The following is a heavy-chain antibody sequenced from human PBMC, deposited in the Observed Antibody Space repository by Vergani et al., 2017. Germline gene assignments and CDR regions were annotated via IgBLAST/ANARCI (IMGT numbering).Heavy chain of an antibody. CDR2: INPDSGDT. J-gene: IGHJ6*02. CDR3: ARDGALDV. Sequence: QVQVVQSGAEVKKPGASVKVSCKASGYPFTAYYMHWLRQAPGQGFEWMGWINPDSGDTKYSKNFLGRVTMTRDTSINTAYMEVNSLKSDDTALYYCARDGALDVWGQGTKVTVSS. V-gene: IGHV1-2*02. D-gene: IGHD1-26*01. CDR1: GYPFTAYY.